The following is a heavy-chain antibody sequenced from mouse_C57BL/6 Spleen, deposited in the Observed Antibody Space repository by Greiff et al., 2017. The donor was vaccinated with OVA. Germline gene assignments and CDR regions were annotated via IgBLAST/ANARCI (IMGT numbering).Heavy chain of an antibody. J-gene: IGHJ4*01. Sequence: VKLQQPGAELVKPGASVKMSCKASGYTFTSYWITWVKQRPGQGLEWIGDIYPGSGSTNYNEKFKSKATLTVDTSSSTAYMQRSSLTSEDSAVYYCARQLRLPLYAMDYWGQGTSVTVSS. D-gene: IGHD3-2*02. CDR1: GYTFTSYW. CDR3: ARQLRLPLYAMDY. V-gene: IGHV1-55*01. CDR2: IYPGSGST.